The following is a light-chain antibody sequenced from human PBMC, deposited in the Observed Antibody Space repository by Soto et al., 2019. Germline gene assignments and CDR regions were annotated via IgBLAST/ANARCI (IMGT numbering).Light chain of an antibody. V-gene: IGLV2-23*03. CDR3: CSYAGNGSV. Sequence: QSVLTQPASVSGSPGQSITISCTGTPSNVGGYNLVSWYQQHPGRAPELIIYEGTQRPSGVSARFSGSKSGNTASLTIAGLQADDEADYYCCSYAGNGSVFGTGTKLTVL. J-gene: IGLJ1*01. CDR1: PSNVGGYNL. CDR2: EGT.